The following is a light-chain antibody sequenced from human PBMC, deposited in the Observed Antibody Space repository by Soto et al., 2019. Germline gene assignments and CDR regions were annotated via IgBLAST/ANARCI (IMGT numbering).Light chain of an antibody. Sequence: ETVLTQSPGTVSLSPGESATLSCRASQSIGKSYLAWFQHKPGQAPRLLIYGASTRATGIPDRFRGSGSGTDFTLTVSRLESEDSAVYYCQQNLGVHTFGQGTKVDIK. V-gene: IGKV3-20*01. J-gene: IGKJ1*01. CDR2: GAS. CDR1: QSIGKSY. CDR3: QQNLGVHT.